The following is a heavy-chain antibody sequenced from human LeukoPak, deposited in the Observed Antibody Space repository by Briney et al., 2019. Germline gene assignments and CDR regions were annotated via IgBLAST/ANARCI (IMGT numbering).Heavy chain of an antibody. CDR1: GYTFTSYD. Sequence: GASVKVSCKASGYTFTSYDINWVRQAPGQGLEWMGIINPSGGSTSYAQKFQGRVTMTRDTSTSTVYMELSSLRSEDTAVYYCARDFGSGGSYYLYWGQGTLVTVSS. CDR3: ARDFGSGGSYYLY. D-gene: IGHD1-26*01. V-gene: IGHV1-46*01. J-gene: IGHJ4*02. CDR2: INPSGGST.